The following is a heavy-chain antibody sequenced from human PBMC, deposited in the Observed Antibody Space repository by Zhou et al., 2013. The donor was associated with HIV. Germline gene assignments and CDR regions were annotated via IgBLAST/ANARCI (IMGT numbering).Heavy chain of an antibody. J-gene: IGHJ3*02. D-gene: IGHD3-16*01. CDR2: MNPRSGNT. Sequence: QVQLVQSGAEVRKPGASVKVSCKASGYTFTNYDINWVRQATGQGLEWMGWMNPRSGNTGYAQKFQGRVTITRNTSINTAYMELSSLRSEDTGVYYCARHRRYGDTPMSFDIWGQGTMVTVSS. CDR1: GYTFTNYD. V-gene: IGHV1-8*03. CDR3: ARHRRYGDTPMSFDI.